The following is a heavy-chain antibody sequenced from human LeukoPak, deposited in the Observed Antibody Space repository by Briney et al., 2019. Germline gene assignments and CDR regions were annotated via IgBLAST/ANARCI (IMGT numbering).Heavy chain of an antibody. J-gene: IGHJ6*03. V-gene: IGHV4-59*01. CDR3: ARGRVSSSTWYSTYYYYFYMDV. D-gene: IGHD4-11*01. CDR2: VDHTGST. CDR1: GGSISSYY. Sequence: SETLSLTCTVSGGSISSYYWSWIRQPPGKGLEWIGYVDHTGSTNFNPSLNGRVSTSRDTSKNLFSLRLRSVTAADTAVYFCARGRVSSSTWYSTYYYYFYMDVWGKGTTVTVSS.